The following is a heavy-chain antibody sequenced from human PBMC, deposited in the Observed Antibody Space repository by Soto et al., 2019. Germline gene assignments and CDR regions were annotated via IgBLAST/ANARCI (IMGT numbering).Heavy chain of an antibody. CDR2: IKHDGSEK. CDR1: GLTFIKYW. V-gene: IGHV3-7*03. Sequence: GGSLRLSCAASGLTFIKYWMTWVRQAPGKGLEWVATIKHDGSEKSNLDSVEGRFTISRDNARNSLSLQMNSLRVEDTAVYFCASVPGSPGYHGLDVWGQGTTVTVSS. CDR3: ASVPGSPGYHGLDV. J-gene: IGHJ6*02. D-gene: IGHD6-19*01.